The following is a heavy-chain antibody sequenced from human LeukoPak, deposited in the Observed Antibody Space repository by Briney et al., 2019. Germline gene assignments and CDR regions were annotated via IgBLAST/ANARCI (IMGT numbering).Heavy chain of an antibody. J-gene: IGHJ4*02. Sequence: GGSLRLSCAASGFTFSSYWMHWVRQAPGKGLVWVSRINSDGSSTNYADSVKGRFTISRDNAKNTLYLQMNSLRAEDTAVYYCARGYSSNWYYLDYWGQGTLVTVSS. V-gene: IGHV3-74*01. D-gene: IGHD6-13*01. CDR2: INSDGSST. CDR3: ARGYSSNWYYLDY. CDR1: GFTFSSYW.